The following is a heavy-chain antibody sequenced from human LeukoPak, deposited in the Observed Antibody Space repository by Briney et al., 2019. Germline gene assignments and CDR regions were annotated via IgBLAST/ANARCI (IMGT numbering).Heavy chain of an antibody. D-gene: IGHD5-18*01. CDR2: ISSSGSTI. J-gene: IGHJ4*02. Sequence: QSGGSLRLSCAASGFTFSSYEMNWVRQAPGKGPEWVSYISSSGSTIYYADSVKGRFTISRDNAKNSLYLQMNSLRAEDTAVYYCARESSGYSSTVDYWGQGTLVTVSS. CDR1: GFTFSSYE. V-gene: IGHV3-48*03. CDR3: ARESSGYSSTVDY.